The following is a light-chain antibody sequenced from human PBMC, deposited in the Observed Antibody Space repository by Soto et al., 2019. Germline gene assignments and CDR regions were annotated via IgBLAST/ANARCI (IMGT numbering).Light chain of an antibody. CDR2: GAS. V-gene: IGKV3-20*01. CDR1: QSVSSSY. Sequence: DIVLTQSPGTLSLSPGERATLPCRASQSVSSSYLAWYQQKPGQAPRLLIYGASSRATGIPDRFSGSGSGTDFTLNISRREPEDFAVYYCHQYCSSPSTFGQGTKREIK. J-gene: IGKJ2*02. CDR3: HQYCSSPST.